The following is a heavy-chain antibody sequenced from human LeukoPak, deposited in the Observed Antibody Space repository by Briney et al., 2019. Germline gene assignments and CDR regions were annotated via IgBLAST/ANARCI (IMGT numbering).Heavy chain of an antibody. V-gene: IGHV3-23*01. CDR3: TKRRWDFWSPSAY. CDR2: ISNSGRST. J-gene: IGHJ4*02. Sequence: HPGGSLRLSCAASGFTFSDYAMSWVRQVPGRGLAWVSAISNSGRSTYYTDSMKGRFTISRDNSKNTLYLQMVSLRAEDTAVYYCTKRRWDFWSPSAYWGQGTLVTVSS. CDR1: GFTFSDYA. D-gene: IGHD3-3*01.